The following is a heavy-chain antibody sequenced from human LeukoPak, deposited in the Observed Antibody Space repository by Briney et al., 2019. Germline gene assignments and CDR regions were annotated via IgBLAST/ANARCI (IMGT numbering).Heavy chain of an antibody. CDR1: GFSFSSHW. V-gene: IGHV3-7*05. Sequence: GGSLSLSCVASGFSFSSHWMSWVRQAPGKGLEWVANINQHGGEEYYVDSAKGRFTVSRDNAKNSLYLQVNSLRVEDTAVYFCARDGVAPGIYFDSWGQGTLVTVSS. J-gene: IGHJ4*02. CDR2: INQHGGEE. CDR3: ARDGVAPGIYFDS. D-gene: IGHD2-2*01.